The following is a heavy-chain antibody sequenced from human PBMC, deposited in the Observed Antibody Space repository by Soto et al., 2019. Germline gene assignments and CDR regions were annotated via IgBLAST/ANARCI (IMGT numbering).Heavy chain of an antibody. J-gene: IGHJ6*02. CDR2: IYYSGST. D-gene: IGHD1-26*01. CDR3: ARRSIVGAAEDYYYYGMDV. CDR1: GGSIRNYY. V-gene: IGHV4-59*01. Sequence: PSETLSLTCPVSGGSIRNYYLSWIRQPPGKGLEWIGYIYYSGSTNYNPSLKSRVTISVDTSKNQFSLKLSSVTAADTAVYYCARRSIVGAAEDYYYYGMDVWGQGTTVTVSS.